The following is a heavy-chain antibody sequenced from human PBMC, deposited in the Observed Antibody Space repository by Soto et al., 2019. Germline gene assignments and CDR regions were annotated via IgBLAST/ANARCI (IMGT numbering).Heavy chain of an antibody. CDR1: GFIFSSYV. CDR3: ARDNIGIAPGDY. Sequence: QVQLVESGGGVVQPGTSLRLSCAASGFIFSSYVMHWVRQAPGKGLEWVAVLSYDGSKKYYADSVRGRFSISRDNFQDPPFLGINRPRPEDTGFLYRARDNIGIAPGDYWGQGTLVTVSS. D-gene: IGHD1-20*01. J-gene: IGHJ4*02. V-gene: IGHV3-30-3*01. CDR2: LSYDGSKK.